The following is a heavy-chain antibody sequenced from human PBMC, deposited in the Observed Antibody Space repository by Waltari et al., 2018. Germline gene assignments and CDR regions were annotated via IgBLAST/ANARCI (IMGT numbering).Heavy chain of an antibody. Sequence: EVQLVETGGGLIQPGGSLRLSCAASGFTVSSNYMSWVRQAPGKGLEWVSVIYSGGSTYYADSVKGRFTISRDNSKNTLYLQMNSLRAEDTAVYYCARGHYDFWSGYYQTYYYYYMDVWGKGTTVTVSS. CDR2: IYSGGST. D-gene: IGHD3-3*01. CDR3: ARGHYDFWSGYYQTYYYYYMDV. CDR1: GFTVSSNY. J-gene: IGHJ6*03. V-gene: IGHV3-53*02.